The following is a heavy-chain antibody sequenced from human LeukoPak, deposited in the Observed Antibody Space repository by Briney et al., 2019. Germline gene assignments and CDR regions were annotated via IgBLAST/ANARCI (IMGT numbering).Heavy chain of an antibody. Sequence: PSEXXXXTCAVYGGSFSGYYWSWLRQPPGKGLEWMGEINHSGSNNYNPSLTSRVTISVDTSKNQFSLKLSSVTAADTAVYYCARVTIFGDLRGQGTLVTVSS. J-gene: IGHJ4*02. CDR1: GGSFSGYY. D-gene: IGHD3-3*01. CDR3: ARVTIFGDL. CDR2: INHSGSN. V-gene: IGHV4-34*01.